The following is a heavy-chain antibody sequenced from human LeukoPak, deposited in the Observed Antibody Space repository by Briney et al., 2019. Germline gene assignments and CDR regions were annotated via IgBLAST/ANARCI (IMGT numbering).Heavy chain of an antibody. D-gene: IGHD1-26*01. CDR1: GYTFTGCY. CDR2: INPNSGGI. J-gene: IGHJ4*02. V-gene: IGHV1-2*02. CDR3: ARIVEWDLPYFDY. Sequence: GASVKVSCKASGYTFTGCYMHWVRQAPGQGLEWMGWINPNSGGINYAQKFQGRVTMTRDTSISTAYMELSRLRSGDTALYYCARIVEWDLPYFDYWGQGTLVTVSS.